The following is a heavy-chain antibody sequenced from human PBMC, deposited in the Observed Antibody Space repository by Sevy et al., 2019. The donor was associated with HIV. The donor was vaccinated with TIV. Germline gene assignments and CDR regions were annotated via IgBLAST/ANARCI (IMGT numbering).Heavy chain of an antibody. CDR1: GYTFTSYG. D-gene: IGHD2-2*01. V-gene: IGHV1-18*01. CDR3: ARDTDIVVVPAAMGDWFDP. Sequence: ASVKVSCKASGYTFTSYGISWVRQAPGQGREWMGWISAYNGNTNYAQKLQGRVTMTTDTSTSTAYMELRSLRSDDTAVYYCARDTDIVVVPAAMGDWFDPWGRGTLVTVSS. CDR2: ISAYNGNT. J-gene: IGHJ5*02.